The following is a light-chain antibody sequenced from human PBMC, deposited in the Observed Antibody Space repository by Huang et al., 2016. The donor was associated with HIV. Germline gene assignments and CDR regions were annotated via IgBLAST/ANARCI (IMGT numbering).Light chain of an antibody. J-gene: IGKJ2*01. CDR2: YAS. V-gene: IGKV6-21*02. CDR3: HQSRSFPYT. Sequence: DIVLTQSPDFQSVTPKEKVTITCRASQSIGNSLHWYQQKPGQSPSLHIKYASQSISGVPSRFSGSGFGTDFTLTINSLESEDAATYYCHQSRSFPYTFGQGTRLEIK. CDR1: QSIGNS.